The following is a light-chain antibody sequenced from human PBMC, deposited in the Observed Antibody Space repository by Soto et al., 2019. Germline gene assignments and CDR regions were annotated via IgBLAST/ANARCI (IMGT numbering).Light chain of an antibody. CDR3: CSYAGSYFYV. Sequence: QSALTQPRSVSGSPGQSVTISCTGTSSDVGGYNYVSWYQQHPGKAPKLMIYDVSKRPSGVPDRFSGSKSGNTASLTISGLQAEAEADYYCCSYAGSYFYVFGTGPKLAVL. J-gene: IGLJ1*01. V-gene: IGLV2-11*01. CDR1: SSDVGGYNY. CDR2: DVS.